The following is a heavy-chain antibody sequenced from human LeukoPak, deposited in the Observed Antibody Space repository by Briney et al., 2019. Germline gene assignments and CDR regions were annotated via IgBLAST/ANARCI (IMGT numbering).Heavy chain of an antibody. CDR3: ARGSITMPFDY. Sequence: GASVKVSCKASGGTFSSYAISWVRQAPGQGLEWMGRIIPILGIANYAQKFQGRVTITADKSTSTAYMELSSLRSEDTAVYYCARGSITMPFDYWGQGTLVTVSS. CDR2: IIPILGIA. J-gene: IGHJ4*02. V-gene: IGHV1-69*04. CDR1: GGTFSSYA. D-gene: IGHD3-10*01.